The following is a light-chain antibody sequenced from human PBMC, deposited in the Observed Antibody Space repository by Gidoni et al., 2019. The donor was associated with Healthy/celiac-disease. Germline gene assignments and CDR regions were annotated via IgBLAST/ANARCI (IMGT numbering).Light chain of an antibody. CDR1: NIGSKS. CDR2: DDG. Sequence: SYLLPPPPCVSVAPGQTARITCGGHNIGSKSVHWYQQKPGQAPVLVVYDDGDRPSGIPERFSGSNSGNTATLTISRVEAGDEADDDCQVWDSSSEHSVVFGGGTKLTVL. J-gene: IGLJ2*01. CDR3: QVWDSSSEHSVV. V-gene: IGLV3-21*02.